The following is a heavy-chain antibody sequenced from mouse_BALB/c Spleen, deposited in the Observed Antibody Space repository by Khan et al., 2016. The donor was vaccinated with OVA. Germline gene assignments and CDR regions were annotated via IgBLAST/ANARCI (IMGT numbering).Heavy chain of an antibody. CDR1: GYTFTTYW. D-gene: IGHD2-14*01. V-gene: IGHV1-87*01. CDR2: IYPGDGDT. Sequence: QVQLKQSGAELARPGASVRLSCKSSGYTFTTYWMQWVKQRPGQALEWIGTIYPGDGDTRYSQKFKGKATLTADKSSSTAYMQLSSLASEDSAVYYCEGYRYDFFAYWGQGTTLTVSA. J-gene: IGHJ2*01. CDR3: EGYRYDFFAY.